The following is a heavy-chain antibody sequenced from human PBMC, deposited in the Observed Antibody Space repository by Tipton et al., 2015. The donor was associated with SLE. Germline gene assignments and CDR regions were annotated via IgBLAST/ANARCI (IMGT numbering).Heavy chain of an antibody. D-gene: IGHD6-13*01. V-gene: IGHV5-51*03. CDR3: ARRGSTPAAAGHDAFDI. Sequence: QSGPEVKKPGESLKISCKGSGYSFTSYWIGWVRQMPGKGLEWMGIIYPGDSDTRYSPSFQGQVTISADKSISTAYLQWSSLKASDTAMYYCARRGSTPAAAGHDAFDIWGQGTMVTVSS. CDR1: GYSFTSYW. J-gene: IGHJ3*02. CDR2: IYPGDSDT.